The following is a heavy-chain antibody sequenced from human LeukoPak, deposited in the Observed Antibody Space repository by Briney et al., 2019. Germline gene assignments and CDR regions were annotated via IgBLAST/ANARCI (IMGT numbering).Heavy chain of an antibody. J-gene: IGHJ4*02. CDR2: ISGSGADT. V-gene: IGHV3-23*01. CDR1: GFSFSSYA. CDR3: AKRPSTYCFEGGCYFNY. D-gene: IGHD2-21*01. Sequence: PGGSLRLSCAPSGFSFSSYAMSWVPQAPGAGLEWVSAISGSGADTYYADSVKGRFTISRDNTKDTLYLQMNTLRAGDTAVYYCAKRPSTYCFEGGCYFNYWGQGTLVTVSS.